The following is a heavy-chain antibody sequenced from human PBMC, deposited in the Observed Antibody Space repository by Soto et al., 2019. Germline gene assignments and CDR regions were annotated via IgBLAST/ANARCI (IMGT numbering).Heavy chain of an antibody. D-gene: IGHD5-18*01. Sequence: GGSLRLPCAASGLPVSTNYMSWVRQAPGKGLEWVSVIYNDGKTYYADSVKGRCTIPRDNSKNTLYLQMNSLRAEDTAVYYCAVDTSYWGQGTLVTVSS. CDR3: AVDTSY. J-gene: IGHJ4*02. CDR1: GLPVSTNY. CDR2: IYNDGKT. V-gene: IGHV3-53*01.